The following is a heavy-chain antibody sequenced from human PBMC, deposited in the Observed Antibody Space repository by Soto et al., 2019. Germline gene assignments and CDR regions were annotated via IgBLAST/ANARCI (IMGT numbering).Heavy chain of an antibody. Sequence: SETLSLTCTVSGGSISSSSYYWGWIRQPPGKGLEWIGSIYYSGSTYYNPSLKSRVTISVDTSKNQFSLKLSSVTAADTAVYYCARPVWQQLPDDAFDIWGQGTMVTVSS. V-gene: IGHV4-39*01. J-gene: IGHJ3*02. CDR3: ARPVWQQLPDDAFDI. CDR2: IYYSGST. CDR1: GGSISSSSYY. D-gene: IGHD6-13*01.